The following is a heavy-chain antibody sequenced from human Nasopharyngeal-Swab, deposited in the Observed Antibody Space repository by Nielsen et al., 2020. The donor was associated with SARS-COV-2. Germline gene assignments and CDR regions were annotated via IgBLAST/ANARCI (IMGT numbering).Heavy chain of an antibody. CDR2: MSNDSYVI. V-gene: IGHV3-11*04. J-gene: IGHJ5*02. CDR1: GFIFSDQY. D-gene: IGHD1-26*01. Sequence: LKISSAASGFIFSDQYMSWMRQAPGKGREWLSYMSNDSYVIKYADSVKGRFTVSRDNAKNSLYLQMNSLTPEDTAMYYCARDAGWGGKYGSNWFDPWGQGTLVTVSS. CDR3: ARDAGWGGKYGSNWFDP.